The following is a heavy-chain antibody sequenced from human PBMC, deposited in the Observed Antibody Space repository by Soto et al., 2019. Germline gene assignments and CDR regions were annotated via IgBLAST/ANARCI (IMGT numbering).Heavy chain of an antibody. V-gene: IGHV2-5*02. CDR3: ARFSSGLDY. D-gene: IGHD3-22*01. J-gene: IGHJ4*02. CDR2: IYWDDDK. Sequence: QITLKESGPTLEKPTQTLTLTCTFSGFSLSTSGVGVGWIRQPPGKALEWLAPIYWDDDKRYSPSLKSRLTITNDTSKNQVVLTMSNMDPVDTARYYCARFSSGLDYWAQGPLLTVSS. CDR1: GFSLSTSGVG.